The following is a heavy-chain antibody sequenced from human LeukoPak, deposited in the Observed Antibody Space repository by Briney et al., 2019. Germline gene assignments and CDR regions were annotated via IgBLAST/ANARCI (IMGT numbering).Heavy chain of an antibody. CDR1: GFTFSSYG. J-gene: IGHJ4*02. V-gene: IGHV3-33*01. CDR3: ARDDNYYDSSGYCPD. Sequence: GSLRLSCAGAGFTFSSYGMHWVRQAPGQGLEWVAVIWYDGSNKYYADSVKGRFTISRDNSKNTLYLQMNSLRAEDTAVYYCARDDNYYDSSGYCPDWGQGTLVTVSS. CDR2: IWYDGSNK. D-gene: IGHD3-22*01.